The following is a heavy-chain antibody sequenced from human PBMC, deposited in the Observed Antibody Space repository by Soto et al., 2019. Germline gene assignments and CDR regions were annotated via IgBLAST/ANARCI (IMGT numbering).Heavy chain of an antibody. CDR2: MNPNSGNT. Sequence: QVPLVQSGAEVKKPGASVKVSCKASGYTFTSYDINWVRQATGQGLEWMGWMNPNSGNTGYAQKFQGRVTMTRNTSISTAYMELSSLRSEDTAVYYCARGKGELSLFTGDLDYWGQGTLVTVSS. CDR3: ARGKGELSLFTGDLDY. J-gene: IGHJ4*02. V-gene: IGHV1-8*01. D-gene: IGHD3-16*02. CDR1: GYTFTSYD.